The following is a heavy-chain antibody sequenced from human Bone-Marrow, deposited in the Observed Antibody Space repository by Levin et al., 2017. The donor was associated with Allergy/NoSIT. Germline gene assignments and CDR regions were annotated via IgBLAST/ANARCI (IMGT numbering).Heavy chain of an antibody. V-gene: IGHV4-30-4*08. D-gene: IGHD3-10*01. CDR2: TYYSGST. Sequence: LRLSCTVSGAFITSGDYYWTWIRQPPGTGLEWIGFTYYSGSTIYNPSLKSRVTISVDTSRNEFSLRLTSVTAADTAVYYCARDHNSYGSASYWFDPWGQGTLVTVSS. J-gene: IGHJ5*02. CDR1: GAFITSGDYY. CDR3: ARDHNSYGSASYWFDP.